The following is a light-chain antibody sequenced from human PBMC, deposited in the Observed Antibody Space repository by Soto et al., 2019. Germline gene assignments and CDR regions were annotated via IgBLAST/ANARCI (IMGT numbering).Light chain of an antibody. CDR1: QDIRKY. CDR2: DAS. CDR3: KQYDNLPNT. Sequence: DIQMTQSASSLSAFVGDRVTITCQASQDIRKYLNWYQQKPGKAPKLLIYDASNLETGVQSRFSGSGSWTDFKLTISSLQPEDIATYYCKQYDNLPNTFGQGTKLEIK. J-gene: IGKJ2*01. V-gene: IGKV1-33*01.